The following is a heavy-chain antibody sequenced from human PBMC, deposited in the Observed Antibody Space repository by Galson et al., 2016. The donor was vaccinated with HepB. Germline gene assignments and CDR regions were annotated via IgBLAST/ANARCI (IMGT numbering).Heavy chain of an antibody. CDR3: AKDRVAELPYYYYFGLNV. J-gene: IGHJ6*02. V-gene: IGHV3-30*18. D-gene: IGHD5-24*01. Sequence: SLRLSCAGSGFTFSSFGMHWVRQAPGKGLEWVAIISHDGSNKYYGDSVKGRFTISRDNSKNTVYLQMNSLRAEDTAVYFCAKDRVAELPYYYYFGLNVWGQGTTVTVSS. CDR2: ISHDGSNK. CDR1: GFTFSSFG.